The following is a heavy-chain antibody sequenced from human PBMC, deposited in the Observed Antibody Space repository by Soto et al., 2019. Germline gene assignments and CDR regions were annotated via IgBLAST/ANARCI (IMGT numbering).Heavy chain of an antibody. CDR2: IWHDGSEK. V-gene: IGHV3-33*06. CDR3: VKDSEVARTVEANWFES. D-gene: IGHD5-12*01. CDR1: GFTFSSYG. J-gene: IGHJ5*01. Sequence: QVRLVESGGGVVQPGRSLRLSCEASGFTFSSYGMHWVRQAPGKGLEWAAVIWHDGSEKYHAESVKGRFTISRDNSKNTLYLEMNSLRGEDTAVYYCVKDSEVARTVEANWFESWGHVTLVTVSS.